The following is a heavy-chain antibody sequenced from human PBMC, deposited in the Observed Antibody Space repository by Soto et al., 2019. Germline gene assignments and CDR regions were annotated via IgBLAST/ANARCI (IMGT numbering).Heavy chain of an antibody. J-gene: IGHJ4*02. V-gene: IGHV3-23*01. Sequence: GGSLRLSCTASGFTFSSYAMNWVRQAPGKGLEWVSVISGSGGSTYYADSVKGRFIISRDISKNTLYLQMNILRAEDTAVYYCHGYGYWGQGTLVTVSS. CDR3: HGYGY. CDR1: GFTFSSYA. D-gene: IGHD5-12*01. CDR2: ISGSGGST.